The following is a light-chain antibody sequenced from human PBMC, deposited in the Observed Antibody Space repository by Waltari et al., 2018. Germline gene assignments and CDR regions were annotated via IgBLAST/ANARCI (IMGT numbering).Light chain of an antibody. V-gene: IGKV1-5*03. CDR3: QHYNSVPYS. J-gene: IGKJ2*03. CDR2: KAS. CDR1: QGISSW. Sequence: DIQMTQSPSSLSASVGDRVTITCRASQGISSWLAWYQQKPGRAPKLLVYKASSLYSGVPSRFSGSGSGTDFALTISSLQPEDFATYYCQHYNSVPYSFGQGTKVEFK.